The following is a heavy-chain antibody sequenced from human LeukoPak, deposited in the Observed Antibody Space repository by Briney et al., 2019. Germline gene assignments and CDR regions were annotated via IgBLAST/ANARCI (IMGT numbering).Heavy chain of an antibody. Sequence: SETLSLTCTVSGGSISTTNYYWGWIRQSPGKGLEWFGDIYYSGYTNYNPSLKSRVTISVDTSKNQFSLKLRSVTAADTAVYYCAREVGGSLVSWFPYYFDYWGQGTLVTVSS. CDR1: GGSISTTNYY. D-gene: IGHD2-15*01. CDR3: AREVGGSLVSWFPYYFDY. CDR2: IYYSGYT. J-gene: IGHJ4*02. V-gene: IGHV4-39*07.